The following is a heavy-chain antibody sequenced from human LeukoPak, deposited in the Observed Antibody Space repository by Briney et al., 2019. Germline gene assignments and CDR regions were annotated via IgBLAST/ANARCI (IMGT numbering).Heavy chain of an antibody. CDR3: ARGRGIRPLVYYFDY. CDR1: GFTFSGYA. D-gene: IGHD6-6*01. V-gene: IGHV3-23*01. Sequence: GGSLRLSCAASGFTFSGYAMNWVRQAPGKGLEWVSGISGSGAGTYYADSVKGRFTISRDNSKNTLYLQMNSLRADDTAVYYCARGRGIRPLVYYFDYWGQGTLVTVSS. J-gene: IGHJ4*02. CDR2: ISGSGAGT.